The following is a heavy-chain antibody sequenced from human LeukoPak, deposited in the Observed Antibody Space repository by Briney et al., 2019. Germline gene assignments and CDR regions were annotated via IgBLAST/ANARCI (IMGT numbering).Heavy chain of an antibody. V-gene: IGHV3-48*01. CDR3: AREGLRYFDWPLRGYYYYMDV. CDR1: GFTFSSYS. J-gene: IGHJ6*03. CDR2: ISSSSSTI. D-gene: IGHD3-9*01. Sequence: PGGSLRLSCAASGFTFSSYSMNWVRQAPGKGLQWVSYISSSSSTIYNADSVKGRFTISRDNAKNSLYLQMNSLRAEDTAVYYCAREGLRYFDWPLRGYYYYMDVWGKGTTVTVSS.